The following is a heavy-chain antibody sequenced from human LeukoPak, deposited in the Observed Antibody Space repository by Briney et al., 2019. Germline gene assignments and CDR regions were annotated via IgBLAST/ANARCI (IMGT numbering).Heavy chain of an antibody. J-gene: IGHJ4*02. CDR3: TTVPYYYDNSGYYHGVFDY. V-gene: IGHV3-15*01. D-gene: IGHD3-22*01. Sequence: GGPLSLSCAASGFTFSNAWIRWVRQAPPKELDWVGRMKSKADGGTTDYAAPVKRRFTISKDDSKNTLYLQMNSLKTEDTAVYYCTTVPYYYDNSGYYHGVFDYWGQGTLVTVSS. CDR2: MKSKADGGTT. CDR1: GFTFSNAW.